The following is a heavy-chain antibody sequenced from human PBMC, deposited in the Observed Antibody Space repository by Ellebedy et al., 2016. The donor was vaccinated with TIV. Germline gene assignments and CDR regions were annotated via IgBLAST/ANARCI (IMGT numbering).Heavy chain of an antibody. CDR3: ARVYGDYRMDV. J-gene: IGHJ6*02. CDR1: GFTFSSYS. Sequence: GESLKISRAASGFTFSSYSMNWVRQAPGKGLERVSSISSSSGYRYYADSVKGRFTISSDNAKNSLYLQMNSLRAEDTALYYCARVYGDYRMDVWGQGTTVTVSS. CDR2: ISSSSGYR. D-gene: IGHD4/OR15-4a*01. V-gene: IGHV3-21*01.